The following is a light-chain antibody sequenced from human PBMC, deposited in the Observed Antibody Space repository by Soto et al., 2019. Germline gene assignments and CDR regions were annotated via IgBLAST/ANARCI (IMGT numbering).Light chain of an antibody. CDR3: QQATISQLT. J-gene: IGKJ4*01. Sequence: DLQMTQSPSSVSASVGDSVTITCRASQGISGWLAWYQQKPGKAPKLLIYAASTLQSGVPSRFSGGRSGTYFTLTINSLQPEDFATYYCQQATISQLTFGGGTKVEIK. CDR2: AAS. CDR1: QGISGW. V-gene: IGKV1-12*01.